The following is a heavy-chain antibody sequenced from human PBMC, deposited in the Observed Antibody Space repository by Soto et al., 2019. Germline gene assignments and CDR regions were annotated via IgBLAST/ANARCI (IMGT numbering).Heavy chain of an antibody. CDR1: GGSISSSNW. D-gene: IGHD3-3*01. J-gene: IGHJ6*02. Sequence: SETLSLTCAVSGGSISSSNWWSWVRKPPGKGLEWIGEIYHSGSTNYNPSLKSRVTISVDKSKNQFSLKLSSVTAADTAVYYCARENQGVTIFGGVVQPSPYGMDVWGQGTTVS. V-gene: IGHV4-4*02. CDR2: IYHSGST. CDR3: ARENQGVTIFGGVVQPSPYGMDV.